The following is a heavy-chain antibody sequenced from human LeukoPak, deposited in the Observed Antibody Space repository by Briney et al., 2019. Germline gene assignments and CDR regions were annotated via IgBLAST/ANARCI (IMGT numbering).Heavy chain of an antibody. J-gene: IGHJ4*02. Sequence: TGGSLRLSCAASGFTFSSDWMHWVRQAPGKGLVWVSRINGDGSTTAYADSVKGRFTISRDNAKNTLYLQMNSLRAEDTAVYYCARGAAPQGYWGQGTLVTVSS. CDR1: GFTFSSDW. V-gene: IGHV3-74*03. CDR3: ARGAAPQGY. D-gene: IGHD2-15*01. CDR2: INGDGSTT.